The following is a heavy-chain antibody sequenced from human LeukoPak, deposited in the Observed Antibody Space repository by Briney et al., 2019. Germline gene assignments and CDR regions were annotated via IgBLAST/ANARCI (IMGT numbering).Heavy chain of an antibody. Sequence: SEILSLTCAVYGGSFSGYYWSWIRQPPGKGLEWIGEVNHSGSTNYNPSLKSRVTISVDTSKNQFSLKLSSVTAADTAVYYCARGGSSGYYYLGFDYWGQGTLVTVSS. CDR2: VNHSGST. CDR1: GGSFSGYY. D-gene: IGHD3-22*01. J-gene: IGHJ4*02. CDR3: ARGGSSGYYYLGFDY. V-gene: IGHV4-34*01.